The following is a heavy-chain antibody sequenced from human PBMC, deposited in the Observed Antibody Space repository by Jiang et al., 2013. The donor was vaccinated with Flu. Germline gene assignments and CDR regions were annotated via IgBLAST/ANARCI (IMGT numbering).Heavy chain of an antibody. V-gene: IGHV1-3*01. CDR1: GYTFTSYA. Sequence: GAEVKKPGASVKVSCKASGYTFTSYAMHWVRQAPGQRLEWMGWINAGNGNTKYSQKFQGRVTITRDTSASTAYMELSSLRSEDTAVYYCARRPLLGLWPPVDVWGQGTTVTVSS. CDR2: INAGNGNT. CDR3: ARRPLLGLWPPVDV. J-gene: IGHJ6*02. D-gene: IGHD5-18*01.